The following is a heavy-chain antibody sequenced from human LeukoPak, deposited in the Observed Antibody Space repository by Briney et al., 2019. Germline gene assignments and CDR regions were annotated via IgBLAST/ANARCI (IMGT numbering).Heavy chain of an antibody. CDR3: ARDRGGGGYDYYYYGMDV. J-gene: IGHJ6*02. CDR2: INANSGGT. D-gene: IGHD5-12*01. CDR1: GYTFTGYY. Sequence: GASVKVSCKASGYTFTGYYMHWVRQAPERGLEWMGWINANSGGTNYAQKFQGRVTMTRDTSISTAYMELSRLRSDDTAVYYCARDRGGGGYDYYYYGMDVWGQGTTVTVSS. V-gene: IGHV1-2*02.